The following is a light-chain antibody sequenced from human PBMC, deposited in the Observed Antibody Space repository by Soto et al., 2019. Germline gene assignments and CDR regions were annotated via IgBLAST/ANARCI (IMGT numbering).Light chain of an antibody. CDR2: LGS. CDR1: QSLLHSNGYNY. J-gene: IGKJ4*01. CDR3: MQALHTPFLT. Sequence: DIVMTQSPLSLPVTPGEPASISCRSSQSLLHSNGYNYLDWYLQKPGQSPQLLIYLGSNRASGVPDRFSGSGSGTDFTLKISRVEAEDVGVYYCMQALHTPFLTFGGGTKVEIK. V-gene: IGKV2-28*01.